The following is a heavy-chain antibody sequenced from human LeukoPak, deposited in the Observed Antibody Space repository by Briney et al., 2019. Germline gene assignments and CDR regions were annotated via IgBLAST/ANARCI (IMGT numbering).Heavy chain of an antibody. CDR2: ISGSGGST. D-gene: IGHD6-19*01. CDR3: AKELAVAGTLYYFDY. CDR1: GFTFSSYA. J-gene: IGHJ4*02. V-gene: IGHV3-23*01. Sequence: GGSLRLSCKASGFTFSSYAMSWVRQAPGKGLEWVSAISGSGGSTYYAASVKGRFTISRDNSKNTLYLQMNSLRAEDTAVYYCAKELAVAGTLYYFDYWGQGTLVTASS.